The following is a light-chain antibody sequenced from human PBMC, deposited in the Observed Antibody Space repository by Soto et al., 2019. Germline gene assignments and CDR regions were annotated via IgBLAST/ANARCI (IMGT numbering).Light chain of an antibody. CDR1: GSSLGTNT. CDR3: TAWDGSLNNVL. CDR2: GNN. V-gene: IGLV1-44*01. Sequence: QPVLTQPPSASGTPGQRVTISCSGSGSSLGTNTVNWYRQLPGTAPTLLIYGNNQRPSGVPDRFSGSKSGTSASLAISGLRSEDEAEYYCTAWDGSLNNVLFGGGTKLTVL. J-gene: IGLJ2*01.